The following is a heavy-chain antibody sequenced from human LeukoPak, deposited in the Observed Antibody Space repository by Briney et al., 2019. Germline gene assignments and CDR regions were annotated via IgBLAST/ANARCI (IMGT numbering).Heavy chain of an antibody. Sequence: ASVKVCCKASGGTFSSYAISWVRQAPGQGLVWMGGIIPTFGTANYAQKFQGRVTITTDESTSTAYMELSSLRSEDTAVYYCARGGMGLTGKFGYWGQGTLVTVSS. CDR1: GGTFSSYA. V-gene: IGHV1-69*05. D-gene: IGHD4/OR15-4a*01. CDR2: IIPTFGTA. CDR3: ARGGMGLTGKFGY. J-gene: IGHJ4*02.